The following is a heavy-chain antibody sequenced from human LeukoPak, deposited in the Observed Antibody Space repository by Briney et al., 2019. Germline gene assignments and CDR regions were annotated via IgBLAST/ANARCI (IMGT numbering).Heavy chain of an antibody. D-gene: IGHD2-15*01. J-gene: IGHJ4*02. CDR3: ARGDCSGGSCYGMWDY. CDR2: ISSSSSYI. V-gene: IGHV3-21*01. Sequence: TGGSLRLSCAASGFTFSSYSMNWVRQAPGKGLEWVSSISSSSSYIYYADSVKGRFTISRDNAKNSLYLQMNSLRAEDTAVYYCARGDCSGGSCYGMWDYWGQGTLVTVSS. CDR1: GFTFSSYS.